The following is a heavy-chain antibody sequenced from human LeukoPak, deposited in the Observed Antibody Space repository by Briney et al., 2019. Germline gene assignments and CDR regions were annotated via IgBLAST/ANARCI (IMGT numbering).Heavy chain of an antibody. Sequence: GGSLRLSCAASGFTFSSYAMHWVRQAPGKGLEYVSAISSNGGSTYYANSVKGRFTISRDNSKNTLYLQMNSLRAEDTAVYYCARYTAMGYYYGMDVWGQGTTVTVSS. CDR1: GFTFSSYA. D-gene: IGHD5-18*01. V-gene: IGHV3-64*01. CDR2: ISSNGGST. J-gene: IGHJ6*02. CDR3: ARYTAMGYYYGMDV.